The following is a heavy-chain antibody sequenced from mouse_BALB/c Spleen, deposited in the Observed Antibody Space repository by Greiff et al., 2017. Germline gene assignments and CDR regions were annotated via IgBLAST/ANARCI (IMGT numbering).Heavy chain of an antibody. J-gene: IGHJ3*01. V-gene: IGHV1S81*02. CDR1: GYTFTSYY. CDR2: INPSNGGT. D-gene: IGHD2-4*01. CDR3: TREADYDRFAY. Sequence: VQLQQSGAELVKPGASVKLSCKASGYTFTSYYMYWVKQRPGQGLEWIGEINPSNGGTNFNEKFKSKATLTVDKSSSTAYMQLSSLTSEDSAVYYCTREADYDRFAYWGQGTLVTVSA.